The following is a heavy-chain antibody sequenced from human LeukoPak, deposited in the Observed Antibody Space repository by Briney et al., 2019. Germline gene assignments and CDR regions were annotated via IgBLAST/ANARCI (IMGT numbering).Heavy chain of an antibody. V-gene: IGHV3-21*01. CDR1: GFTFSSYS. CDR3: ARDSSGSGRHYYYMDV. Sequence: GGSLRLSCAASGFTFSSYSMNWVRQAPGKGLEWVSSISSSSSYIYYAASVKGRFTISRDNAKNSLSLQMNSLRAEDTAVYYCARDSSGSGRHYYYMDVWGKGTTVTVSS. J-gene: IGHJ6*03. CDR2: ISSSSSYI. D-gene: IGHD3-10*01.